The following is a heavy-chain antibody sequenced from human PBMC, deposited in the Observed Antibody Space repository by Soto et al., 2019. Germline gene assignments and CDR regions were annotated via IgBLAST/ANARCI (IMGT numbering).Heavy chain of an antibody. V-gene: IGHV1-69*13. CDR3: ASGEAYGDIVVVVAAPDYGMDV. Sequence: SVKVSCKASGGTFSSYAISWVRQAPGQGLEWMGGIIPIFGTANYAQKFQGRVTITADESTSTAYMELSSLRSEDTAVYYCASGEAYGDIVVVVAAPDYGMDVWGQGTTVTV. J-gene: IGHJ6*02. D-gene: IGHD2-15*01. CDR1: GGTFSSYA. CDR2: IIPIFGTA.